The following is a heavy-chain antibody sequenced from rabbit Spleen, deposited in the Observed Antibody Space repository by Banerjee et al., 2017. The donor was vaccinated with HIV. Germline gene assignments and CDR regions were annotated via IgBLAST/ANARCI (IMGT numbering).Heavy chain of an antibody. Sequence: QSLEESGGDLVKPGASLTLTCTASGFSFSSSYYVCWVRQAPGKGLEWIGCIDPVFGATYYATWVNGRFTISSQNAQTTVSLQMTSLTAADTATYFCVRGASSSGYYSLWGPGTLVTVS. CDR1: GFSFSSSYY. CDR3: VRGASSSGYYSL. CDR2: IDPVFGAT. V-gene: IGHV1S40*01. J-gene: IGHJ4*01. D-gene: IGHD1-1*01.